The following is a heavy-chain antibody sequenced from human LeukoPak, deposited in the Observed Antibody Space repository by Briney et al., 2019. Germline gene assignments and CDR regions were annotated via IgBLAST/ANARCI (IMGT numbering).Heavy chain of an antibody. CDR1: GFTFSSYG. CDR2: ISGSGART. Sequence: PGGSLRLSCAASGFTFSSYGMNWVRQAPGKGLDWVSGISGSGARTDYADSVKGRFTISRDNAKNTLYLQMNSLRAEDTAVYYCAKGSREWELLDAFDIWGQGTMVTVSS. CDR3: AKGSREWELLDAFDI. V-gene: IGHV3-23*01. D-gene: IGHD1-26*01. J-gene: IGHJ3*02.